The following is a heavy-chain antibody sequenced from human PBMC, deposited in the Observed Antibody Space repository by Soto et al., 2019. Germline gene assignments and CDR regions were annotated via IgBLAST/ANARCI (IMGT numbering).Heavy chain of an antibody. CDR1: GFTFSNYA. CDR3: AKDREGGYFDL. J-gene: IGHJ2*01. D-gene: IGHD3-10*01. V-gene: IGHV3-23*01. Sequence: EVQLLESGGGLVQPGGSLRLSCAASGFTFSNYAMTWVRQAPGKGLEWVSTIVGSGGTTYYADSVKGRFTISRDNSKNTLYMQTNSLRAEDTAVYYCAKDREGGYFDLWGRGTLVYVSS. CDR2: IVGSGGTT.